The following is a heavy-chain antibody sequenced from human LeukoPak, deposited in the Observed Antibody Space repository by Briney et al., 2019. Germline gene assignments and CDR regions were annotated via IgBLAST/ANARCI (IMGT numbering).Heavy chain of an antibody. J-gene: IGHJ4*02. Sequence: PSETLSLTCTVSGGSISSYYWSWIRQPPGKGLEWIGYIYYSGSTNYNPSLKSRVTISVDTSKNQFSLKLSSVTAADTAVYYCARWANYYDSSGYYYSGVDYWGQGTLVTVSS. CDR3: ARWANYYDSSGYYYSGVDY. D-gene: IGHD3-22*01. V-gene: IGHV4-59*08. CDR1: GGSISSYY. CDR2: IYYSGST.